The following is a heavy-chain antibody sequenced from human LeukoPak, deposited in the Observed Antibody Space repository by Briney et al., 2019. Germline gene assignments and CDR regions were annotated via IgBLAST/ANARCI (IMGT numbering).Heavy chain of an antibody. CDR3: AKDHPSQAPPWYSSLSYYYYYGMDV. J-gene: IGHJ6*02. Sequence: GGSLGLSCAASGFTFSSYGMHWVRQAPGKGLEWVAVISYDGSNKYYADSVKGRFTISRDNSKNTLYLQMNSLRAEDTAVYYCAKDHPSQAPPWYSSLSYYYYYGMDVWGQGTTVTVSS. V-gene: IGHV3-30*18. CDR2: ISYDGSNK. CDR1: GFTFSSYG. D-gene: IGHD6-6*01.